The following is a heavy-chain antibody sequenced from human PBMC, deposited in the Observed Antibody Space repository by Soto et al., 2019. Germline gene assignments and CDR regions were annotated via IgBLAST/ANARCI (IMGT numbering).Heavy chain of an antibody. Sequence: SRPRTGTVCRASRSSYFWTWLREHAKKGLEWSGRMCITGTASYNPSFKRRVTRSIDTCRNRRTLNMTSVRAADPAVYYCVRDGGYGCGWYSFEPWGQGTRGTVSS. D-gene: IGHD6-13*01. J-gene: IGHJ5*02. V-gene: IGHV4-4*07. CDR3: VRDGGYGCGWYSFEP. CDR2: MCITGTA. CDR1: RASRSSYF.